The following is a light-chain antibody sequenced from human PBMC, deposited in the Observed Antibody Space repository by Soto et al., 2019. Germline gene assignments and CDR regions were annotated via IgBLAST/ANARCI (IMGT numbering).Light chain of an antibody. CDR3: QRYNSAPNT. J-gene: IGKJ1*01. Sequence: DIQMTQSPSSLSASVGDRVIITCQASQDINNHLAWYQQKPGKVPNLLIWAAYTLQSGVPPRFSGSGSGTYFTLTISSLQPEDVATYYCQRYNSAPNTFGQGTKLEIK. V-gene: IGKV1-27*01. CDR2: AAY. CDR1: QDINNH.